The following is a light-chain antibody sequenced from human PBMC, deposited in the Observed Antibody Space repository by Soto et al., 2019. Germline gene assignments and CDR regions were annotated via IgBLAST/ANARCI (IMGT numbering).Light chain of an antibody. V-gene: IGKV3-20*01. CDR1: QTVGSDY. CDR2: TSS. CDR3: QQYSSSPYT. J-gene: IGKJ2*01. Sequence: EIVLTQSPGTLSLSPGERATLSCRASQTVGSDYFAWYQQKPGQAPRLLIHTSSSRATGLPDRFSGSGSATDFTPTISRLEPEVFALYYCQQYSSSPYTFGQGTKLEIK.